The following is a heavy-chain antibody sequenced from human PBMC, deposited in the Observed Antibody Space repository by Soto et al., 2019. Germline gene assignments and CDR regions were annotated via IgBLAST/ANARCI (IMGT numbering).Heavy chain of an antibody. CDR3: ARTLHTSTGYDSFDP. J-gene: IGHJ5*02. V-gene: IGHV4-30-4*01. CDR1: GGSISNSANY. CDR2: LYHNGRT. Sequence: QVQLQESGPGLVKPSQTLSLTCTVSGGSISNSANYWTWVRQPPGKGLEWIGYLYHNGRTQYNQYLKSRFIISVDTSKNEFSLRITSVPAADTACYFCARTLHTSTGYDSFDPWGQGTLLKVSS. D-gene: IGHD3-22*01.